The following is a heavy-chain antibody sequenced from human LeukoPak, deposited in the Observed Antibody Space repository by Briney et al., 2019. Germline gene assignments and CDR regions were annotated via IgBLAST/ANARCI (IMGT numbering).Heavy chain of an antibody. D-gene: IGHD2-15*01. J-gene: IGHJ6*02. CDR3: ARAAATVPNYYNGMDV. CDR2: ISSSSSTI. CDR1: GFTFSSYS. Sequence: PGGSLRLSCAASGFTFSSYSMNWVRQAPGKGLEWVSYISSSSSTIYYADSVKGRFTIARDNAKNSLYLQMNSLRDEDTAVYYCARAAATVPNYYNGMDVWGQGTTVTVSS. V-gene: IGHV3-48*02.